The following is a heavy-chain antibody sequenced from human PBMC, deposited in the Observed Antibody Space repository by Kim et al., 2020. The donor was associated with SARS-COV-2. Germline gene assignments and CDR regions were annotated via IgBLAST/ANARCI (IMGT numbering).Heavy chain of an antibody. V-gene: IGHV5-10-1*01. D-gene: IGHD2-15*01. J-gene: IGHJ4*02. CDR2: IDPSDSYT. Sequence: ESLKISCKGSGYSFTSYWISWVRQTPGKGLEWMGRIDPSDSYTNYSPSFQGHVTISADKSISTAYLQWSSLKASDTAMYYCARQEINCSGGSCYSEFDYWGQGTLVTVSS. CDR3: ARQEINCSGGSCYSEFDY. CDR1: GYSFTSYW.